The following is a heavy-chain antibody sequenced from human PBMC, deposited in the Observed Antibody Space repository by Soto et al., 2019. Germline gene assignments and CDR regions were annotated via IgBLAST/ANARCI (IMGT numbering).Heavy chain of an antibody. V-gene: IGHV4-39*01. CDR1: GGSISSSSYY. D-gene: IGHD3-16*02. CDR2: IYYSGST. CDR3: ARHVRRFTFGGVIPTGFDY. J-gene: IGHJ4*02. Sequence: QLQLQESGPGLVKPSETLSLTCTVSGGSISSSSYYWGWIRQPPGKGLEWIGSIYYSGSTYYNPSLKSRVTISVDTSKNQFSLKLSSVTAADTAVYYCARHVRRFTFGGVIPTGFDYWGQGTLVTVSS.